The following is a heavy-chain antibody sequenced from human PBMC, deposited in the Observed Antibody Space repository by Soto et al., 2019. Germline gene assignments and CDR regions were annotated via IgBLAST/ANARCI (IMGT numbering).Heavy chain of an antibody. CDR1: DFSISNAW. CDR3: TTGSVEGV. J-gene: IGHJ6*02. D-gene: IGHD2-15*01. Sequence: EVQLVESGGGLVKPGGSLRLSCAASDFSISNAWMNWVRQAPGKGLEWVGRVKRKIDGETTGYAAPVKGRFTISRDDSNNMLYLQMNSLKADDTAVYYCTTGSVEGVWGQGTTVTVSS. CDR2: VKRKIDGETT. V-gene: IGHV3-15*07.